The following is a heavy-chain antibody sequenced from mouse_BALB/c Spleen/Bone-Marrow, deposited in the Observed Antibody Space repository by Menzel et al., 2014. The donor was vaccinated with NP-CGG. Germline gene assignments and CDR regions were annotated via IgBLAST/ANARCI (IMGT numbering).Heavy chain of an antibody. CDR2: IAPGSGNI. D-gene: IGHD1-1*01. CDR1: GYTFTSYW. V-gene: IGHV1S41*01. CDR3: ARSYYVSSPYAMDY. J-gene: IGHJ4*01. Sequence: LVTPGASVKLSCKASGYTFTSYWINWVKQRPGQGLEWIGRIAPGSGNIYYNEMFKVKATLTVDASSSTAYIQLSSLSSEDSAVYFCARSYYVSSPYAMDYWGQGTSVTVSA.